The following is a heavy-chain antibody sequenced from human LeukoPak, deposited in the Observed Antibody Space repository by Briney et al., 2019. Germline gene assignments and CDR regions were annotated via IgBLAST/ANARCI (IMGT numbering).Heavy chain of an antibody. V-gene: IGHV1-69*02. CDR2: IIPILGIA. CDR3: ARTTTVTREYFQH. J-gene: IGHJ1*01. CDR1: GGTFSSYT. Sequence: SVKVSCKASGGTFSSYTISWVRQAPGHGLEWMGRIIPILGIANYAQKFQGRVTITADKSTSTAYMELSSLRSEDTAVYYCARTTTVTREYFQHWGQGTLVTVSS. D-gene: IGHD4-11*01.